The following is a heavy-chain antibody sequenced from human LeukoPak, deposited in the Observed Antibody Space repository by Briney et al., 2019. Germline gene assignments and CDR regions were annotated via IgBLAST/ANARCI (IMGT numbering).Heavy chain of an antibody. V-gene: IGHV1-69*06. Sequence: GASVKVSCKASGGTFSSYAISWVRQAPGQGLEWMGGIIPIFGTANYAQKFQGRVTITADKSTSTAYIELSSLRSEDTAVYYCARSIPAGYSYGYGSYGMDIWGEGTTVSVS. D-gene: IGHD5-18*01. CDR1: GGTFSSYA. CDR3: ARSIPAGYSYGYGSYGMDI. CDR2: IIPIFGTA. J-gene: IGHJ6*01.